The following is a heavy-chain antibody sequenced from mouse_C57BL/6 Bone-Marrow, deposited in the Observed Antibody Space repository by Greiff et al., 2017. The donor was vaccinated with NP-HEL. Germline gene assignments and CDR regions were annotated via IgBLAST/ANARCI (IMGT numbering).Heavy chain of an antibody. Sequence: QVQLKESGPGLVQPSQSLSITCTVSGFSLTSYGVHWVRQPPGKGLEWLGVIWSGGSTDYHAAFISRLSISKDNSKSQVFFKMNSLQADDTAIYYCLGLYYLFAYWGQGTLVTVSA. CDR1: GFSLTSYG. D-gene: IGHD1-1*01. CDR3: LGLYYLFAY. J-gene: IGHJ3*01. V-gene: IGHV2-4*01. CDR2: IWSGGST.